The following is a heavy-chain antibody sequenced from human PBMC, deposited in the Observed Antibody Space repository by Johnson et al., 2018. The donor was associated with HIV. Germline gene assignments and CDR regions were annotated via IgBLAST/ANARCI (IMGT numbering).Heavy chain of an antibody. D-gene: IGHD2-2*01. CDR1: GFTFSSYD. CDR3: AASWYGVSRPNAFDI. V-gene: IGHV3-30*04. J-gene: IGHJ3*02. CDR2: ISYDGSTK. Sequence: QVQLVESGGGVVQPGRSMRLSCAASGFTFSSYDLHWVRQAPGKGLEWVAVISYDGSTKYYADSVRGRFTISRDNSKNTLYLQMNSLRAEDSAVYYCAASWYGVSRPNAFDIWGQGTMVTVSS.